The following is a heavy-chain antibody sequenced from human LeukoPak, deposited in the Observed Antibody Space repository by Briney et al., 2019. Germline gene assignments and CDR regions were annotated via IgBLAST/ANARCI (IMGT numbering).Heavy chain of an antibody. CDR3: ARAESRGYYFFDY. J-gene: IGHJ4*02. Sequence: GGSLRLSCAASGFTSTTYWMHWVRHAPGKGLVWVSRINSDGSSTTYADSVKGRFTISRDNAKNTLYLQMNSLRAEDTAVYYCARAESRGYYFFDYWGQGILVTVSS. V-gene: IGHV3-74*01. D-gene: IGHD3-22*01. CDR1: GFTSTTYW. CDR2: INSDGSST.